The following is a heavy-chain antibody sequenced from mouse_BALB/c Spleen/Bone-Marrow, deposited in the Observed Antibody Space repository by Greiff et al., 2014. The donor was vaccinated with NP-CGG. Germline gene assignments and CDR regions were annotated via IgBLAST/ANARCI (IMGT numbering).Heavy chain of an antibody. CDR3: ANYYGSSSY. CDR2: IHPNSGNT. CDR1: GYTFTSSW. V-gene: IGHV1S130*01. D-gene: IGHD1-1*01. Sequence: QVQLKESGSVLVRPGASVKLSCKAFGYTFTSSWMHWAKQRPGQGLEWIGEIHPNSGNTNYNEKFKGKATLTVDTSSSTAYVDLSSLTSEDSAVYYCANYYGSSSYWGQGTTLTVSS. J-gene: IGHJ2*01.